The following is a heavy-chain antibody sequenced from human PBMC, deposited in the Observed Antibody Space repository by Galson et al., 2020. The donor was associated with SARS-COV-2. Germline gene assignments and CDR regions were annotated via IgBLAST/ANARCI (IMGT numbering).Heavy chain of an antibody. CDR1: GGTISSYY. D-gene: IGHD1-26*01. Sequence: ASETLSLTCTVSGGTISSYYWSWIRQPPGKGLEWVGYIYYSGSTNYNPSLKIRVTISVDTSKNPFSLTLSSVTAADTAVYYCAGRPNSGRYPRYWFDPGGQGALVAVSS. V-gene: IGHV4-59*01. J-gene: IGHJ5*02. CDR3: AGRPNSGRYPRYWFDP. CDR2: IYYSGST.